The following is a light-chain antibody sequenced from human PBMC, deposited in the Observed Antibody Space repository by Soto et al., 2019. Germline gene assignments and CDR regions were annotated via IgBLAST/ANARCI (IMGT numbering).Light chain of an antibody. J-gene: IGLJ3*02. Sequence: QSALTQPASVSGSPGQSITISCTGTSGDIGSYNRVSWYQQHPGKAPKLIIYEVTDRPSGVPDRFSGSKSGSSASLAVSGLRSEDEAVYYCAAWDDSLRAWVFGGGTKLTVL. CDR1: SGDIGSYNR. CDR3: AAWDDSLRAWV. V-gene: IGLV2-14*01. CDR2: EVT.